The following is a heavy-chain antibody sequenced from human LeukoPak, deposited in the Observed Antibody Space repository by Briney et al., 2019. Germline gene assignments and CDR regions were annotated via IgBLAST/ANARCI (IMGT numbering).Heavy chain of an antibody. CDR3: ANLEIVGATGRDY. J-gene: IGHJ4*02. CDR2: ISGSGGST. D-gene: IGHD1-26*01. CDR1: GFTFSSYA. V-gene: IGHV3-23*01. Sequence: GGSLRLSCAASGFTFSSYAMSWVRQAPGKGLEWVSAISGSGGSTYHADSVKGRFTISRDNSKNTLYLQMNSLRAEDTAVYYCANLEIVGATGRDYWGQGTLVTVSS.